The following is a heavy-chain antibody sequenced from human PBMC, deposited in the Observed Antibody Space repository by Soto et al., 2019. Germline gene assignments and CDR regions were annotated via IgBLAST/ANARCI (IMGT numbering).Heavy chain of an antibody. J-gene: IGHJ6*02. CDR3: ARQFEVISYYYYGMDV. Sequence: QVQLVQSGAEVKKPGSSVKVSCKASGGTFSSYAISWVRQAPGQGLEWMGGIIPIFGTANYAQKFQGRVTITPDESRSTDYMELSSLRSEDTAMYYCARQFEVISYYYYGMDVWGQGTTVTVSS. CDR2: IIPIFGTA. CDR1: GGTFSSYA. V-gene: IGHV1-69*05. D-gene: IGHD3-16*02.